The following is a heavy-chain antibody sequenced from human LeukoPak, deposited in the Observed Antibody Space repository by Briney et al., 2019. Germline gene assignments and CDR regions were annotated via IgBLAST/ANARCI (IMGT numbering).Heavy chain of an antibody. CDR1: GFTFSTYW. CDR3: ARAGSLMIVV. V-gene: IGHV3-7*01. D-gene: IGHD3-22*01. Sequence: GGSLRLSCAASGFTFSTYWMSWVSQAPGKGLEWVANIKQDGSDKYYVDSVKGRFTISRDNAKNSLYLQMNSLRAEDTAVYYCARAGSLMIVVWGQGTLVTVSS. CDR2: IKQDGSDK. J-gene: IGHJ4*02.